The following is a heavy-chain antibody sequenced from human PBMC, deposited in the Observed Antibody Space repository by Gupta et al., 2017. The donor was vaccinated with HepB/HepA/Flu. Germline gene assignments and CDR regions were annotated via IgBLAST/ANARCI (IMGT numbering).Heavy chain of an antibody. CDR1: GFTFSTYA. V-gene: IGHV3-30-3*01. CDR2: ISYDGSNK. J-gene: IGHJ4*02. Sequence: VQLVESGGGVVQPGRSLRLSCAASGFTFSTYALHWVRQAPGKGLEWVAVISYDGSNKYYADSVKGRFTISRDNSKNTLYLQMNSLRAEDTAVYYCARAFTVTTHGFDYWGQGTLVTVSS. CDR3: ARAFTVTTHGFDY. D-gene: IGHD4-11*01.